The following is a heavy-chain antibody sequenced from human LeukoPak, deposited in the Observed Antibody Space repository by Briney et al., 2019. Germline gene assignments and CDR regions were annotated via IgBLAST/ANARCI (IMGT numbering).Heavy chain of an antibody. CDR1: GGSISSYY. V-gene: IGHV4-59*08. J-gene: IGHJ4*02. CDR2: IYYSGST. CDR3: ARRASYSSSWSNYYFDY. Sequence: SETPSLTCTVSGGSISSYYWSWIRQPPGKGLEWIGYIYYSGSTNYNPSLKSRVTISVDTSKNQFSLKLSSVTAADTAVYYCARRASYSSSWSNYYFDYWGQGTLVTVSS. D-gene: IGHD6-13*01.